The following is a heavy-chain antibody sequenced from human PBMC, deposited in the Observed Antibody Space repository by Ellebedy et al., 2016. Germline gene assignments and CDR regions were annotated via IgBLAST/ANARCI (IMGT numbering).Heavy chain of an antibody. J-gene: IGHJ6*03. Sequence: ASVKVSXKVSGYTLTELSMHWVRQAPGKGLEWMGGFDPEDGETIYAQKFQGRVTMTEDTSTDTAYMELSSLRSEDTAVYYCASQVLLDYYYYYMDVWGKGTTVTVSS. V-gene: IGHV1-24*01. CDR3: ASQVLLDYYYYYMDV. CDR1: GYTLTELS. CDR2: FDPEDGET.